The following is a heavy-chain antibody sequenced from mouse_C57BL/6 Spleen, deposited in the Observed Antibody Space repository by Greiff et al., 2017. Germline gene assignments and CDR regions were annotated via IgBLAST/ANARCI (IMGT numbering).Heavy chain of an antibody. CDR1: GFTFTDYY. CDR2: IRNKANGYTT. CDR3: ARSLYGKGYFDV. D-gene: IGHD2-1*01. J-gene: IGHJ1*03. Sequence: EVQLVESGGGLVQPGGSLSLSCAASGFTFTDYYMSWVRQPPGKALEWLGFIRNKANGYTTEYSASVKGRFTISRDNSQSILYLQMNALRAEDSATYYCARSLYGKGYFDVWGTGTTVTVSS. V-gene: IGHV7-3*01.